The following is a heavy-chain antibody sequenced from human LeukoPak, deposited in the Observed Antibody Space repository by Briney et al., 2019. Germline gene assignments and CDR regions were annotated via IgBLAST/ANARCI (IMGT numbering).Heavy chain of an antibody. D-gene: IGHD3-10*01. V-gene: IGHV4-59*01. CDR3: ARVGTYGSGSYLSWLDY. J-gene: IGHJ4*02. Sequence: SEALSLTCTVSGGSISSYYWSWIRQPPGKGLEWIGYIYYSGSTNYNPSLQSRVTTSVDTSKDPFSVKLSSVTAADTAVYYCARVGTYGSGSYLSWLDYWGQGTLVTVSS. CDR2: IYYSGST. CDR1: GGSISSYY.